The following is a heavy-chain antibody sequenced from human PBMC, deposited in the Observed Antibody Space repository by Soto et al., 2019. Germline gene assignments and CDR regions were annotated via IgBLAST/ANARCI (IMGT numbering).Heavy chain of an antibody. CDR1: GFTFNNYA. D-gene: IGHD3-10*01. Sequence: GGSLRLSCAASGFTFNNYALTWVRQAPGKGLEWVSSISASGATTYYAESVEGRFIISRDNSKNTLYLLMNSLRAEDTALYYCAKQRADYGSGADTFYFDSWGQGALVTSPQ. CDR2: ISASGATT. V-gene: IGHV3-23*01. CDR3: AKQRADYGSGADTFYFDS. J-gene: IGHJ4*02.